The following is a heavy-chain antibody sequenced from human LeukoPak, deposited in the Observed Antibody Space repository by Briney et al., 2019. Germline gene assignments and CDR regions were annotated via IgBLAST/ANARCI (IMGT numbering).Heavy chain of an antibody. CDR2: ISGSGGST. CDR3: SKDAPMAGSITMIVVVIGYFDY. D-gene: IGHD3-22*01. CDR1: GFTFSSYA. Sequence: GGSLRLSCAASGFTFSSYAMSWVRQAPGKGLEWVSAISGSGGSTYYADSVKGRFTISRDNSKNTLYLQMNSLRAEDTAVYYWSKDAPMAGSITMIVVVIGYFDYWGQGTLVTVSS. J-gene: IGHJ4*02. V-gene: IGHV3-23*01.